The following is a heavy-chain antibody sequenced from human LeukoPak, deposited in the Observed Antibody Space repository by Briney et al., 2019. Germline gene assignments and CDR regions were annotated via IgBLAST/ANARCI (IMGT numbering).Heavy chain of an antibody. CDR1: GFTFSSYG. CDR3: AKARAIRATDAFDI. D-gene: IGHD5-24*01. CDR2: IRYDGSNK. J-gene: IGHJ3*02. Sequence: GGSLRLSCAASGFTFSSYGMHWVRQAPGKGLEWVAFIRYDGSNKYYADSVKGRFTISRDNSKNTLYLQMNSLRAEDTAVYYCAKARAIRATDAFDIWGPGTMVTVSS. V-gene: IGHV3-30*02.